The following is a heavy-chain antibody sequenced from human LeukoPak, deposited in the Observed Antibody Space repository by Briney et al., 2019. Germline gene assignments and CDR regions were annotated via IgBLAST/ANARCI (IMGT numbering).Heavy chain of an antibody. CDR1: GFTFSSYA. V-gene: IGHV3-30*01. J-gene: IGHJ4*02. Sequence: GGSLRLSCAASGFTFSSYAMHWVRQAPGKGLEWVEVISYDGSNKYYADSVKGRFTISRDNSKNTLYLQMNSLRAEDTAVYYCARGGYSSSWYVDYFDYWGQGTLVTVSS. CDR2: ISYDGSNK. CDR3: ARGGYSSSWYVDYFDY. D-gene: IGHD6-13*01.